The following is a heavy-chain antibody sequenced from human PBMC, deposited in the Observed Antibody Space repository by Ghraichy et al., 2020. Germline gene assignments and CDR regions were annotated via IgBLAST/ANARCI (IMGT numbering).Heavy chain of an antibody. V-gene: IGHV5-51*01. CDR1: GYDFTSYW. CDR2: IYPGDSDA. Sequence: GESLNISCKGSGYDFTSYWIAWVRQMPGKGLEWMGIIYPGDSDARYSPSFQGQVTISADKSISTAYLQWSSLKASDTAMYYCARRKRGMATLSYYFDYWGQGTLVTVSS. CDR3: ARRKRGMATLSYYFDY. J-gene: IGHJ4*02. D-gene: IGHD5-24*01.